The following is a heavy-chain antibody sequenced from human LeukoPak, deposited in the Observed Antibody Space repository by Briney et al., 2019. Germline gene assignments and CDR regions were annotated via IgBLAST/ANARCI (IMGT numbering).Heavy chain of an antibody. D-gene: IGHD3-10*01. J-gene: IGHJ5*02. CDR2: IYYSGST. CDR1: GGSISSSSYY. V-gene: IGHV4-39*07. Sequence: SETLSLTCTVSGGSISSSSYYWGWIRQPPGKGLEWIGSIYYSGSTYYNPSLKSRVTISVDTSKNQFSLKLSSVTAADTAVYYCARGRGSSISMVRGARAYNWFDPWGQGTLVTVSS. CDR3: ARGRGSSISMVRGARAYNWFDP.